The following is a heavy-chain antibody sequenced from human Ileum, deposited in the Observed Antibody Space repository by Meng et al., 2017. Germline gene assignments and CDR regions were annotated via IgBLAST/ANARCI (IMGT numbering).Heavy chain of an antibody. J-gene: IGHJ5*02. V-gene: IGHV4-34*01. CDR3: ARGGPWFDP. CDR2: INHSGST. Sequence: QVQVQQGGAGLLKPSETLSLTCAVYGGSFSGYYWSWIRQPPGKGLEWIGEINHSGSTNYKPSLKSRVTISVDTSKNQFSLKLSSVTAADTAVDYCARGGPWFDPWGQGTLVTVSS. CDR1: GGSFSGYY.